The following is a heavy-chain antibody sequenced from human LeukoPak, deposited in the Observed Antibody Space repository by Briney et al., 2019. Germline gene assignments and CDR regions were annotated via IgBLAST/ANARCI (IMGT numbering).Heavy chain of an antibody. CDR3: ARDRAAMGLFDY. J-gene: IGHJ4*02. D-gene: IGHD5-18*01. V-gene: IGHV3-11*01. CDR2: ISSSDSTI. Sequence: GGSLRFSCAASGFTFSDYYMSWIRQAPGKGLEWVSYISSSDSTIYYADSVKGRFTISRDNAKNSLYLQMNSLRAEDTAVYYCARDRAAMGLFDYWGQGTLVTVSS. CDR1: GFTFSDYY.